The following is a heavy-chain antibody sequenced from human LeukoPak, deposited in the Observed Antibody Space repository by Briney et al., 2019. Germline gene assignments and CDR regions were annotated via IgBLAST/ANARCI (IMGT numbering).Heavy chain of an antibody. Sequence: GALRLSCAASGFTFSSYEMNWVRQAPGKGLEWVSYISSSGSTIYYADSVKGRFTISRDNAKNSLYLQMNSLRAEDTAVYYCAELGITMIGGVWGKGTTVTVSS. V-gene: IGHV3-48*03. D-gene: IGHD3-10*02. CDR1: GFTFSSYE. J-gene: IGHJ6*04. CDR3: AELGITMIGGV. CDR2: ISSSGSTI.